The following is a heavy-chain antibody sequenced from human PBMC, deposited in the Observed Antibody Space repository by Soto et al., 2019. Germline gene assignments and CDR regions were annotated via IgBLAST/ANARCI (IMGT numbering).Heavy chain of an antibody. CDR3: ARRGYSYGDFDY. Sequence: EVQLVQSGAEVKKPGESLKISCEVSGYSFISYWIGWVRQVPGKGLEWMGVIYPGDSDTRYSPSFQGQVTISADKSITTAYLQWSSLEASDTAMYYCARRGYSYGDFDYWGQGTLVTVSS. J-gene: IGHJ4*02. CDR1: GYSFISYW. CDR2: IYPGDSDT. D-gene: IGHD5-18*01. V-gene: IGHV5-51*01.